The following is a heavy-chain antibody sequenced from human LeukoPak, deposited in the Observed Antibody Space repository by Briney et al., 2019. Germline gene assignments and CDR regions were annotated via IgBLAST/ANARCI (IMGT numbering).Heavy chain of an antibody. CDR3: ARDWGAAAGVVDY. V-gene: IGHV1-2*02. CDR1: GYTFTTYG. D-gene: IGHD6-13*01. CDR2: INPNSGGT. J-gene: IGHJ4*02. Sequence: GASVKVSFKASGYTFTTYGISWVRQAPGQGLEWMGWINPNSGGTNYAQKFQGRVTMTRDTSISTAYMELSRLRSDDTAVYYCARDWGAAAGVVDYWGQGTLVTVSS.